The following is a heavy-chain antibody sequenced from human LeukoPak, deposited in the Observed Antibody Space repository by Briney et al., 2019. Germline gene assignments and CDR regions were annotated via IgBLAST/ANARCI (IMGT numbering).Heavy chain of an antibody. D-gene: IGHD6-19*01. Sequence: GGSLRLSCAASGFTFSSYAMSWVRQAPGKGLEWVAVISYDGSNKYYADSVKGRFTISRDNSKNTLYLQMNSLRAEDTAVYYCAKDEGSEDYWGQGTLVTVSS. CDR1: GFTFSSYA. CDR3: AKDEGSEDY. V-gene: IGHV3-30*18. J-gene: IGHJ4*02. CDR2: ISYDGSNK.